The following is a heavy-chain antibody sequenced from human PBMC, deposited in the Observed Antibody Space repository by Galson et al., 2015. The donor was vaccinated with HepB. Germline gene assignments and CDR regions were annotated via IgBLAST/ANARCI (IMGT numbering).Heavy chain of an antibody. CDR1: GYSFTSYW. D-gene: IGHD3-10*01. Sequence: QSGAEVKKPGESLKISCKGSGYSFTSYWIGWVRQMPGKGLEWMGIIYPGDSDTRYSPSFQGQVTISADKSISTAYLQWSSLKASDTAMYYCARKSVRGNIYYGMDVWGQGTTVTVSS. CDR2: IYPGDSDT. CDR3: ARKSVRGNIYYGMDV. V-gene: IGHV5-51*01. J-gene: IGHJ6*02.